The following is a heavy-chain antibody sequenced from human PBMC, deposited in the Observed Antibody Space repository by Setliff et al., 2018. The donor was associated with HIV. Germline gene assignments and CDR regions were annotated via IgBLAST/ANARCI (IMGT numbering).Heavy chain of an antibody. D-gene: IGHD3-3*01. J-gene: IGHJ4*02. CDR1: GGSISSSSYY. CDR3: ARREAYYDLWSGYYIY. Sequence: PSETLSLTCTVSGGSISSSSYYWGWIRQPPGEGLEWIGSIYYSGSTYYNPSLKSRVTISVDTSKKQFSLKLSSVTAADTAVYYCARREAYYDLWSGYYIYWGQGTLVTVSS. V-gene: IGHV4-39*01. CDR2: IYYSGST.